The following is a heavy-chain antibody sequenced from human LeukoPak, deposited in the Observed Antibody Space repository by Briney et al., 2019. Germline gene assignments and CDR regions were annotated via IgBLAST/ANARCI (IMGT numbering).Heavy chain of an antibody. Sequence: PGGSLRLSCAASGFTFSSYAMSWVRQAPGKGLEWVSAISGSGGSTYYADSVKGRFTISRDNAKNTLYLQMNSLRAEDTAVYYCAKVRGSSSWYWEGAFDIWGQGTMVTVSS. J-gene: IGHJ3*02. D-gene: IGHD6-13*01. CDR2: ISGSGGST. V-gene: IGHV3-23*01. CDR1: GFTFSSYA. CDR3: AKVRGSSSWYWEGAFDI.